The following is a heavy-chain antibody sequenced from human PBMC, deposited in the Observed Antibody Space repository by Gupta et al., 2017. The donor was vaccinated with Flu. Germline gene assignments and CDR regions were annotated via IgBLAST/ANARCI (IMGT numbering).Heavy chain of an antibody. V-gene: IGHV3-23*01. D-gene: IGHD2-15*01. CDR2: ISSSGGST. Sequence: VRQAPGKGLEWVSAISSSGGSTYYADSVKGRFTISRDNSKNTLYLQMNSLRAEDTAVYYCAKSPDTEVVRTATITNSFDSWGQGTLVTVSS. J-gene: IGHJ4*02. CDR3: AKSPDTEVVRTATITNSFDS.